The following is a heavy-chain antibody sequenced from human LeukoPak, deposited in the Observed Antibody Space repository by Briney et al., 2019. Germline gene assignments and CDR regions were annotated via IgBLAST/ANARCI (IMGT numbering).Heavy chain of an antibody. CDR1: GGTFSSYA. D-gene: IGHD6-13*01. Sequence: ASVKVSCKASGGTFSSYAISWVRQAPGQGLEWMGGIIPIFGTANYAQKFQGRVTITADESTSTAYMELSSLRSGDTAVYYCARDAGSSWSPFDYWGQGTLVTVSS. CDR2: IIPIFGTA. J-gene: IGHJ4*02. CDR3: ARDAGSSWSPFDY. V-gene: IGHV1-69*01.